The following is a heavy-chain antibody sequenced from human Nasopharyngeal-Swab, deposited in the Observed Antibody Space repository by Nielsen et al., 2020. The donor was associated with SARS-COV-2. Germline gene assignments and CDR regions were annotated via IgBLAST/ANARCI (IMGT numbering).Heavy chain of an antibody. CDR3: ARADAFDI. CDR1: GFTFSSYS. V-gene: IGHV3-21*01. J-gene: IGHJ3*02. Sequence: ETLSLTCAASGFTFSSYSMNWVRQAPGKGLEWVSSISSSSSYIYYADSVKGRFTISRDNAKNSLYLQMNSLRAEDTAVYYCARADAFDIWGQGTMVTVSS. CDR2: ISSSSSYI.